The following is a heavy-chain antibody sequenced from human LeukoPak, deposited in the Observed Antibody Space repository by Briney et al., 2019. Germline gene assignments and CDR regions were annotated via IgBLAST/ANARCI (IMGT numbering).Heavy chain of an antibody. CDR1: GGSFSGYY. CDR3: ARGHYSSSSDYFDY. CDR2: INHCGST. J-gene: IGHJ4*02. D-gene: IGHD6-6*01. Sequence: SETLSLTCAVYGGSFSGYYWSWIRQPPGKGLERIGEINHCGSTNYNPSLKSRVTISVDTSKNQFSLKLSSVTAADTAVYYCARGHYSSSSDYFDYWGQGTLVTVSS. V-gene: IGHV4-34*01.